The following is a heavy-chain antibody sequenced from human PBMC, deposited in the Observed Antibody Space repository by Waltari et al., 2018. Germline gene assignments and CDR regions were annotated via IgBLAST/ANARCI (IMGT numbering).Heavy chain of an antibody. V-gene: IGHV1-2*06. J-gene: IGHJ1*01. CDR3: ARVNSSGWSKYFQH. CDR2: INPNSGGT. D-gene: IGHD6-19*01. Sequence: QVQLVQSGAEVKKPGASVKVSCKASGYTFTGYYMHWVRQAPGQGLEWMGRINPNSGGTKYAQKFQGRVTMTRDTSISTAYMELSRLRSDDTAVYYCARVNSSGWSKYFQHWGQGTLVTVSS. CDR1: GYTFTGYY.